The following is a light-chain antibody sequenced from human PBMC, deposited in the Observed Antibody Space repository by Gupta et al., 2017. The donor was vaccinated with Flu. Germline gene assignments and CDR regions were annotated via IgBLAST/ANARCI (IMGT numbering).Light chain of an antibody. CDR2: KDI. V-gene: IGLV3-25*02. CDR1: ALPKQY. CDR3: TAEDSSGTYWV. J-gene: IGLJ2*01. Sequence: SYQLPPPPSVSMSPGQTARLTCSGEALPKQYAYWYQQKPGQAPGLVIYKDIERPSGIPERFSGSSSGTTVTLTISGFQAEDEADYYCTAEDSSGTYWVFGGGTKLTVL.